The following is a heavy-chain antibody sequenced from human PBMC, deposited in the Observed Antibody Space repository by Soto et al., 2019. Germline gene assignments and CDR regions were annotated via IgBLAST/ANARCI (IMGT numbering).Heavy chain of an antibody. V-gene: IGHV3-11*01. Sequence: AGGSLRLSCAASGFTFIDFYMAWIRQSPGKGLEWISSISSGGETKYYADSVKGRFTISRDNTENSLYLQMNSLRADDTAVYFCARDMRLYGMDVWGQGTTVTVSS. D-gene: IGHD6-25*01. CDR2: ISSGGETK. CDR1: GFTFIDFY. J-gene: IGHJ6*02. CDR3: ARDMRLYGMDV.